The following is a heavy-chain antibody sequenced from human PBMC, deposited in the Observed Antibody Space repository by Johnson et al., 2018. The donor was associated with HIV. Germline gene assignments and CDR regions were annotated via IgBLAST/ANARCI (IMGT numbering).Heavy chain of an antibody. J-gene: IGHJ3*02. CDR2: LFSVGDT. CDR1: GIIVSSHY. D-gene: IGHD3-16*02. Sequence: VQLVESGGGLVQPGGSLTLSCAASGIIVSSHYMSWVRQAPGKGLEWVSVLFSVGDTYYADSVKGRFTISRDTSKNMLFLQMNSLRAEDTAVYYCARVDRSWAFDIWGQGTMVTVSS. V-gene: IGHV3-66*01. CDR3: ARVDRSWAFDI.